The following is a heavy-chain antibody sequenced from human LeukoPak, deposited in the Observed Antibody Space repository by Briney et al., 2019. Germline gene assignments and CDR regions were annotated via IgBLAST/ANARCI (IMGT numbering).Heavy chain of an antibody. J-gene: IGHJ5*02. D-gene: IGHD6-19*01. Sequence: PGGSLRLSCSASGFDFRMYAMHWVRQAPGKGLEWVAMIWRGGNYKFYVDSVKGRCTIFRDDFRSTFYLQMDSLTVDDTAVYYCVTDPPDSGWAFWSWGQGAHVTVSA. CDR3: VTDPPDSGWAFWS. V-gene: IGHV3-33*01. CDR1: GFDFRMYA. CDR2: IWRGGNYK.